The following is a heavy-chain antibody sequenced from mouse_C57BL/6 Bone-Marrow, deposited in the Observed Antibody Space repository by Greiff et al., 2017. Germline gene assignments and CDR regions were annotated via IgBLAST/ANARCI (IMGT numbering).Heavy chain of an antibody. D-gene: IGHD1-1*01. V-gene: IGHV3-6*01. Sequence: DVQLQESGPGLVKPSQSLSLTCSVTGYSITSGYYWNWIRQFPGNKLEWMGYISYDGSNNYNPSLKNRISITRDTSKNQFFLKLNSVTTEDTATYYCARGSTTVVPYYYAMDYWGQGTSVTVSS. CDR3: ARGSTTVVPYYYAMDY. CDR2: ISYDGSN. CDR1: GYSITSGYY. J-gene: IGHJ4*01.